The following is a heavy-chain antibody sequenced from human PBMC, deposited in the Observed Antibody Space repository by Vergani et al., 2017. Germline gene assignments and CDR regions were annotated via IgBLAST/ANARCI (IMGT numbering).Heavy chain of an antibody. CDR3: AREDLYGSGSDYGWVSGKRGGYFDL. V-gene: IGHV3-30*03. Sequence: QVQLVESGGGVVQPGRSLRLSCAASGFTFSSYGMHWVRQAPGKGLEWVAVISYDGSNKYYADSVKGRFTISRDNSKNTLYLQMNSLRAEDTAVYYCAREDLYGSGSDYGWVSGKRGGYFDLWGRGTLVTVSS. CDR1: GFTFSSYG. J-gene: IGHJ2*01. CDR2: ISYDGSNK. D-gene: IGHD3-10*01.